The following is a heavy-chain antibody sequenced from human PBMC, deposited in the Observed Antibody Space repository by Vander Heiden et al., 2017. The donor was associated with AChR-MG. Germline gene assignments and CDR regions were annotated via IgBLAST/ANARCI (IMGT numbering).Heavy chain of an antibody. V-gene: IGHV1-46*01. Sequence: QVRLVQSGAEVKKPGASVKISCKASDYTFTTYYIHWVRQAPGQGLEWMGLIDPSGGATNYAQKFQGRVTMTRDTSTSTVYMELSGLRSEDTAVYYCARGEARRGIRGDWFDPWGQGTLITVSS. CDR2: IDPSGGAT. CDR1: DYTFTTYY. D-gene: IGHD3-10*01. J-gene: IGHJ5*02. CDR3: ARGEARRGIRGDWFDP.